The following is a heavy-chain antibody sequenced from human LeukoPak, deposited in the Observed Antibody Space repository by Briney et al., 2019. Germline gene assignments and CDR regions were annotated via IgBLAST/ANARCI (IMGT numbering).Heavy chain of an antibody. CDR2: IFYSGSN. J-gene: IGHJ3*01. CDR1: GVSMSSYY. CDR3: ARSLAYPCGGDCWGAFDL. V-gene: IGHV4-59*01. D-gene: IGHD2-21*02. Sequence: SETLSLTCTVSGVSMSSYYWSWIRQPPGKGLEWIGYIFYSGSNKYNPSPKSRVAISIDASKNQFSLKLNSVTTADTAVYCCARSLAYPCGGDCWGAFDLWGQGTLVPVSS.